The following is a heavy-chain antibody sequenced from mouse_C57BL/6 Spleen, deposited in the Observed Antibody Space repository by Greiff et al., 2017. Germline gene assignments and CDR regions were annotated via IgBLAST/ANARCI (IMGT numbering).Heavy chain of an antibody. Sequence: VMLVESGPGLVAPSQSLSITCTVSGFSLTSYAISWVRQPPGKGLEWLGVIWPGGGTNYNSALKSRLSISKDNSKSQVFLKMNSLQTDDTARYYCARKGDGYFDYWGQGTTLTVSS. V-gene: IGHV2-9-1*01. CDR3: ARKGDGYFDY. D-gene: IGHD2-3*01. J-gene: IGHJ2*01. CDR2: IWPGGGT. CDR1: GFSLTSYA.